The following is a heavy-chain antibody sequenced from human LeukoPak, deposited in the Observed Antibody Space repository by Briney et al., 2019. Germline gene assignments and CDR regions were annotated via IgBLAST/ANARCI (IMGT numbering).Heavy chain of an antibody. V-gene: IGHV1-24*01. CDR2: FDPEDGET. CDR3: ATVHRAYGDSDLGWFDP. D-gene: IGHD4-17*01. Sequence: GVSVKVSCKVSRYTLTELSMHWVRQAPGNRLEWLGGFDPEDGETIYAQKFQRRVTMTEDTSTDTAYMELSSLRSEDTAVYYCATVHRAYGDSDLGWFDPWGQGTLVTVSS. J-gene: IGHJ5*02. CDR1: RYTLTELS.